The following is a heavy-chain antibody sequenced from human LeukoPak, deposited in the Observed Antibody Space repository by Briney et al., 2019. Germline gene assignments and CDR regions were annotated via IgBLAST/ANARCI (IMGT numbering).Heavy chain of an antibody. V-gene: IGHV4-61*02. CDR2: IYTSGST. J-gene: IGHJ4*02. Sequence: SETLSLTCTVSGGSISRGSYYWSWIRQPAGTGLEWIGRIYTSGSTNYNPSLKSRVTLSLDTSKNQVSLNLRSVTAADTAVYYCARESSAAAGDYWGQGTLVTVSS. CDR1: GGSISRGSYY. CDR3: ARESSAAAGDY. D-gene: IGHD6-13*01.